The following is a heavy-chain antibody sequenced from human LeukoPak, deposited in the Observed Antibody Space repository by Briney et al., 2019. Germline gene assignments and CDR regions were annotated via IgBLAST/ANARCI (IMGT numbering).Heavy chain of an antibody. Sequence: PGGSLRLSCAASGFTLSSYWMGWVRQAPGEGLEWVANIKQDGSEKYYVDSVKGRFTISRDNAKNSLYLQMNSLRAEDTAVYYCARGLGYSYGNGDYWGQGTLVTVSS. CDR1: GFTLSSYW. D-gene: IGHD5-18*01. CDR2: IKQDGSEK. J-gene: IGHJ4*02. CDR3: ARGLGYSYGNGDY. V-gene: IGHV3-7*01.